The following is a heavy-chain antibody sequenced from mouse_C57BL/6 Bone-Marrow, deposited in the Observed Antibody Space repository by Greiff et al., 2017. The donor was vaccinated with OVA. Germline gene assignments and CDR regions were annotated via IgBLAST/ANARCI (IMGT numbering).Heavy chain of an antibody. CDR1: GYTFTSYG. Sequence: QVQLQQSGAELARPGASVKLSCKASGYTFTSYGISWVKQRTGQGLEWIGEIYPRSGNTYYNEKFKGKATLTADKSSSTAYMKLRSLTSEDSAVYFCARGDYYGSSSAWFAYWGQGTLVTVSA. CDR3: ARGDYYGSSSAWFAY. D-gene: IGHD1-1*01. V-gene: IGHV1-81*01. CDR2: IYPRSGNT. J-gene: IGHJ3*01.